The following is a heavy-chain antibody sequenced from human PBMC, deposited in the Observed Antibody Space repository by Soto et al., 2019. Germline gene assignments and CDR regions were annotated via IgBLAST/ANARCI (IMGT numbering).Heavy chain of an antibody. D-gene: IGHD3-10*01. V-gene: IGHV4-39*01. CDR1: GGSISSSSYY. Sequence: PSETLSLTCTVSGGSISSSSYYWGWIRQPPGKGLEWIGSIYYSGSTYYNPSLKSRVTISVDTSKNQFSLKLSSVTAADTAVYYCARGAFYGSGSYYNADGAFDIWGQGTMVTVSS. CDR2: IYYSGST. CDR3: ARGAFYGSGSYYNADGAFDI. J-gene: IGHJ3*02.